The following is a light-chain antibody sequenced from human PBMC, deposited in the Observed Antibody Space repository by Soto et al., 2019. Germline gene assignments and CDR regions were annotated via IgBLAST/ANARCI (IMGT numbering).Light chain of an antibody. CDR2: DDN. CDR3: QVWNISTDHYV. CDR1: NIGSTS. Sequence: SYELTQPPSVSVAPGQTARITCGGSNIGSTSVHWYKQSPGQAPVLVAYDDNDRPSGIPERFSGFNSENTATLTITRVEAGDEADYYCQVWNISTDHYVFGTGTKVTVL. J-gene: IGLJ1*01. V-gene: IGLV3-21*02.